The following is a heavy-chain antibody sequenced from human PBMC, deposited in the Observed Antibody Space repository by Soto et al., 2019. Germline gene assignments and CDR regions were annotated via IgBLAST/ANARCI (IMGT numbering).Heavy chain of an antibody. CDR1: GGSISSPSYY. D-gene: IGHD5-18*01. CDR3: ARLGGYSYGYLDS. J-gene: IGHJ4*02. V-gene: IGHV4-39*01. Sequence: SETLSLTCSVSGGSISSPSYYWGWVRQPPGKGLEWIGSIHYSGSTFSNPSLDSRLTISVDTSKNQFSLKLTSVNAADTAVYFCARLGGYSYGYLDSWGQGALVTVS. CDR2: IHYSGST.